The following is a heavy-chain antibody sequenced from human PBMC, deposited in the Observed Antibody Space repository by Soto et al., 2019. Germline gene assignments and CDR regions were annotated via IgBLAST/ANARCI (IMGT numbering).Heavy chain of an antibody. D-gene: IGHD3-10*01. CDR1: AFTFSAYA. CDR2: ISSMSDTL. V-gene: IGHV3-48*02. CDR3: AKDSDIIILSVPIPNYNYRMDV. Sequence: GGSPRLSCEGSAFTFSAYAMNCVRQAPGKWLEWVSYISSMSDTLYYADCVKGRLAISRDNATNPVYLQVNNLIDEDTTVYYCAKDSDIIILSVPIPNYNYRMDVWGQGTTVTVSS. J-gene: IGHJ6*02.